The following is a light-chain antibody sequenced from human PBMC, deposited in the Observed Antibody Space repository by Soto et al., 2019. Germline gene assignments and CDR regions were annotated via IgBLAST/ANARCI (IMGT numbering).Light chain of an antibody. V-gene: IGLV2-23*02. CDR3: CSSAGSSTHV. J-gene: IGLJ1*01. Sequence: QSLLTQPASVSGSPGQSITISCTGTSSDVGSYNLVSWYQQHPGKAPKLMIYEVSKRPSGVSNHFSGSKSGNTASLTISGLQAEDEADYYGCSSAGSSTHVFGTGTKVTVL. CDR2: EVS. CDR1: SSDVGSYNL.